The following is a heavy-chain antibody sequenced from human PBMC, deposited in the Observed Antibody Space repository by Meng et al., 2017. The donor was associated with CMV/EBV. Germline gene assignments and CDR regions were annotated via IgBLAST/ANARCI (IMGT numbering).Heavy chain of an antibody. CDR2: IYPGDSDT. CDR1: GYSFTSYW. J-gene: IGHJ2*01. Sequence: GESLKISCKGSGYSFTSYWIGWVRQMPGKGLEWMGIIYPGDSDTRYSPSFQGQVTISADKSISTAYLQWSSLKASDTAMYYCARHPEWELRYFDLWGRGTLVTVSS. V-gene: IGHV5-51*01. CDR3: ARHPEWELRYFDL. D-gene: IGHD1-26*01.